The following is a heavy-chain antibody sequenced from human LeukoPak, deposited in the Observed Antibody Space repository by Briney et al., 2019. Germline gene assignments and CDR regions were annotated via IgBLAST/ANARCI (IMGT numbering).Heavy chain of an antibody. D-gene: IGHD1-1*01. CDR2: INPNSGGT. CDR3: ARGTDVAEAFDI. Sequence: ASVKVSCKASGYTFTGYYMHWVGQAPGQGREGMGWINPNSGGTNYAQKFPGWVTMTRDTSISTAYMELSRLRSDDTAVYYCARGTDVAEAFDIWGQGTMVTVSS. V-gene: IGHV1-2*04. CDR1: GYTFTGYY. J-gene: IGHJ3*02.